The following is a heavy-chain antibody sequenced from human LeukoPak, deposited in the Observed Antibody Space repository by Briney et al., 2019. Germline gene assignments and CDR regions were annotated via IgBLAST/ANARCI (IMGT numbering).Heavy chain of an antibody. D-gene: IGHD3-3*01. J-gene: IGHJ6*02. Sequence: SETLSLTCTVSGGSITKYYWTWIRQPPGKGLEWIGYIYYTGSTNYNPSLGSRVTISVDTSQNQFSLTLRSVTAADTAVYYCARGITIFGGGMDVWGRGTTVTV. CDR2: IYYTGST. CDR3: ARGITIFGGGMDV. V-gene: IGHV4-59*12. CDR1: GGSITKYY.